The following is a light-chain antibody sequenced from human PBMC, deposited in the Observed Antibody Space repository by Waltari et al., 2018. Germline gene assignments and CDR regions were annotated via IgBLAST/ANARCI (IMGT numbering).Light chain of an antibody. V-gene: IGKV3-20*01. Sequence: EIVLTQSPGTLSLSPGDRATLSCRASQSVSSSYSAWYQQKPGQAPRLLIYGASSRATGIPDRFSGSGSGTDFTLTISRLEPEDFAVYYCQQYGSSPRTFGQGTKVEIK. CDR1: QSVSSSY. J-gene: IGKJ1*01. CDR3: QQYGSSPRT. CDR2: GAS.